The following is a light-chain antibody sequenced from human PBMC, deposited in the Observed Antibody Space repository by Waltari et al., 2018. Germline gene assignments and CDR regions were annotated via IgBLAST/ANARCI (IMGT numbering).Light chain of an antibody. CDR3: CSYAGSSTLV. CDR2: EVS. Sequence: QSALTQPASVSGSPGQSITISCTGTSSDVGSYNLVSLYQHHPGKAPKLMIYEVSKRPSGVANRFSGPKSGNTASLTISGLQAVDEADYYCCSYAGSSTLVFGGGTKLTVL. CDR1: SSDVGSYNL. J-gene: IGLJ2*01. V-gene: IGLV2-23*02.